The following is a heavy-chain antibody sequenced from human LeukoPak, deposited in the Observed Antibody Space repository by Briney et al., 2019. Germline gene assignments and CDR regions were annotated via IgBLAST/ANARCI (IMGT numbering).Heavy chain of an antibody. J-gene: IGHJ3*02. D-gene: IGHD3-3*01. Sequence: SETLSLTCAVSGGSFSGYYWSWIRQPPGKGLEWIGEINHSGSTNYNPSLKSRVTISVDTSKNQFSLKLSSVTAADTAVYYCARGTYYDFWSGYYSFDAFDIWGQGTMVTVSS. CDR2: INHSGST. CDR1: GGSFSGYY. V-gene: IGHV4-34*01. CDR3: ARGTYYDFWSGYYSFDAFDI.